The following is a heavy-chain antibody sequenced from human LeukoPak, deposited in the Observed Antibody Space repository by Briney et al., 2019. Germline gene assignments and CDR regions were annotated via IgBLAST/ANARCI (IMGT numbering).Heavy chain of an antibody. CDR3: ARDIAVATGYYYHYGMDV. D-gene: IGHD6-19*01. Sequence: GGSLTLSCAASGFTFNSYSMNWVRQAPGKGLEWVSYISSSGFTIYYADSVKGRFTISRDNAKNSLYLQMNSLRAEDTAVFYCARDIAVATGYYYHYGMDVWGQGTTVTVSS. CDR2: ISSSGFTI. J-gene: IGHJ6*02. CDR1: GFTFNSYS. V-gene: IGHV3-48*01.